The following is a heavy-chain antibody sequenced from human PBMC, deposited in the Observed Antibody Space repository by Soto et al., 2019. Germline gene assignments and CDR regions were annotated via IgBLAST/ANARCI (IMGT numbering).Heavy chain of an antibody. Sequence: GGSLRLSCAASGFTFSDYYMSWIRQAPGKGLEWVSYISSSSSYTNYADSVKGRFTISRDNAKNSLYLQMNSLRAEDTAVYYCARDSGIAVADFLLPYYYYGMDVWGQGTTVTVSS. CDR3: ARDSGIAVADFLLPYYYYGMDV. CDR2: ISSSSSYT. CDR1: GFTFSDYY. J-gene: IGHJ6*02. D-gene: IGHD6-19*01. V-gene: IGHV3-11*06.